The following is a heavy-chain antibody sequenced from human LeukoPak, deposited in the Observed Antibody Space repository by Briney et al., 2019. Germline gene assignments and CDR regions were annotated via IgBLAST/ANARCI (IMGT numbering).Heavy chain of an antibody. D-gene: IGHD3-3*01. CDR1: GFTFSSYA. J-gene: IGHJ4*02. CDR3: AKDQVTIFGVVTGAVDY. Sequence: PGGSLRLSCAASGFTFSSYAMSWVRQAPGKGLKWVSTINDNGAGTYYADSVKGRSTISRDNSKNTLYLQMNSLRAEDTAVYYCAKDQVTIFGVVTGAVDYWGQGTLVTVSS. V-gene: IGHV3-23*01. CDR2: INDNGAGT.